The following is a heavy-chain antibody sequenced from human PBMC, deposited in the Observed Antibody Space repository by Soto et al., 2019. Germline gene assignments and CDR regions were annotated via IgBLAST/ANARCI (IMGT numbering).Heavy chain of an antibody. Sequence: QVQLVESGGGVVQPGRSLRLSCAASGFTFSSYAMHWVRQAPGKGLEWVAVISYDGSNKYYADSVKGRFTISRDNSNNTLYLQMNSLRAEDTAVYDCASDRGEGEEIDYWGQGTLVTVSS. V-gene: IGHV3-30-3*01. J-gene: IGHJ4*02. CDR1: GFTFSSYA. CDR2: ISYDGSNK. D-gene: IGHD3-16*01. CDR3: ASDRGEGEEIDY.